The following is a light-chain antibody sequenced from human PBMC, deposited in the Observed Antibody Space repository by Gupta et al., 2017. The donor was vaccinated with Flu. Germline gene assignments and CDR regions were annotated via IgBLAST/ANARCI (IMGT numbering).Light chain of an antibody. CDR3: SSYTSSSTLDVV. J-gene: IGLJ2*01. V-gene: IGLV2-14*01. CDR2: EVS. CDR1: SSDVGGYNY. Sequence: QSALTQPASVSGSPGQSLTLSCTGTSSDVGGYNYVSWYQQHPGKAPKLMIYEVSNRPSGVSNRFSGSKSGNTASLTISGLQAEDEADYYCSSYTSSSTLDVVFGGGTKLTVL.